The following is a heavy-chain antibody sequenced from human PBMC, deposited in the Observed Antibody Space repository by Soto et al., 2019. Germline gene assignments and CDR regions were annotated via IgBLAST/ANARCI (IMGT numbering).Heavy chain of an antibody. Sequence: SETRSHTCTVSGVFISSYYWSLIRQPPGKGLEWIGYIYYSGSTNYNPSLKSRVTISVDTSKNQFSLKLSSVTAADTAVYYCARATYYDFWSVQPAGWFDPWGQGTLVKVSS. CDR1: GVFISSYY. CDR2: IYYSGST. V-gene: IGHV4-59*01. D-gene: IGHD3-3*01. CDR3: ARATYYDFWSVQPAGWFDP. J-gene: IGHJ5*02.